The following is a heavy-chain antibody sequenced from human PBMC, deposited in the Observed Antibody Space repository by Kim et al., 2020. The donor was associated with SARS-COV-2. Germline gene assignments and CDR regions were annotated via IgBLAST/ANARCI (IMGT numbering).Heavy chain of an antibody. D-gene: IGHD6-19*01. CDR1: GFTFNNYA. CDR3: AKVTSGSSGWFEYFQH. J-gene: IGHJ1*01. Sequence: GGSLRLSCAASGFTFNNYAMSWVRQAPGKGLECVSGIRDSGGSTEYADSVKGRFSISRDNSKNTLYLHMESLRAEDTAVYYCAKVTSGSSGWFEYFQHWSQGALVTVSS. CDR2: IRDSGGST. V-gene: IGHV3-23*01.